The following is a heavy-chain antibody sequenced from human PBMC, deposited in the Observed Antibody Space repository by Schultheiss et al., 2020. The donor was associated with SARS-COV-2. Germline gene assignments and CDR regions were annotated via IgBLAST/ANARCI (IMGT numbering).Heavy chain of an antibody. V-gene: IGHV3-7*01. D-gene: IGHD6-6*01. J-gene: IGHJ4*02. CDR1: GFTFRNYW. CDR2: IKQDGTVK. Sequence: GGSLRLSCAASGFTFRNYWMDWVRQAPGKGLEWVANIKQDGTVKHYVDSVRGRFIISRDNSKNTLYLQMNSLRAEDTAVYYCARDRLLWGYSSSGFDYWGQGTLVTVSS. CDR3: ARDRLLWGYSSSGFDY.